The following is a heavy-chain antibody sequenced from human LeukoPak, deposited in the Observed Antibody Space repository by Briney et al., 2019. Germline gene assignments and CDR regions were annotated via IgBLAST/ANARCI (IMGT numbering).Heavy chain of an antibody. V-gene: IGHV3-30*04. Sequence: GGSLRLSCAASGFIFNSYAMDWVRQAPGKGLEWVAVISYDGSNKWYADSVKGRFTISRDNAKNTLYLQMNSLKAEDTAVYYCARPRGIAAAGAYFGSVHDAFDIWGQGTKVTVSS. CDR3: ARPRGIAAAGAYFGSVHDAFDI. CDR2: ISYDGSNK. D-gene: IGHD6-13*01. CDR1: GFIFNSYA. J-gene: IGHJ3*02.